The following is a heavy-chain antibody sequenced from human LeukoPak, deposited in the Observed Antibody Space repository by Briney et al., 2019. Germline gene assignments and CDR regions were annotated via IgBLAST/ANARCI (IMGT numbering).Heavy chain of an antibody. J-gene: IGHJ4*02. CDR3: ARDYYGSGSYLDY. Sequence: PSGTLSLTCAVSGGSVSSSNWWSWVRQPPGKGLEWIGEINHSGSTNYNPSLKSRVTISVDKSKNQFSLKLSSVTAADTAVYYCARDYYGSGSYLDYWGQGTLVTVSS. D-gene: IGHD3-10*01. CDR1: GGSVSSSNW. CDR2: INHSGST. V-gene: IGHV4-4*02.